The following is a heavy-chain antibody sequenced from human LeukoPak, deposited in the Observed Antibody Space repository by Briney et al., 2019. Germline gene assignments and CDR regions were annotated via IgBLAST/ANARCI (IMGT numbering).Heavy chain of an antibody. CDR1: GYTFTSYG. V-gene: IGHV1-18*01. D-gene: IGHD2-2*01. CDR3: ARVGWGDPADMTDGDWFDP. Sequence: ASVKVSCKASGYTFTSYGISWVRQAPGQGLEWMGWISAYNGNTNYAQKLRGRVTMTTDTSTSTAYMELRSLRSDDTAVYYCARVGWGDPADMTDGDWFDPWGQGTLVTVSS. J-gene: IGHJ5*02. CDR2: ISAYNGNT.